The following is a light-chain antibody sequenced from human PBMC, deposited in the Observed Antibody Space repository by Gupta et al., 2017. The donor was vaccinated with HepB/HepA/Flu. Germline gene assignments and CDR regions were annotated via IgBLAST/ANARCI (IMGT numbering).Light chain of an antibody. CDR3: LQYDNLPFT. V-gene: IGKV1-33*01. Sequence: DIQMIQSPSTLSASVGDRVNSTRQASQDIYNYLNWYQQKPVKAPKLLIYDASNLEAGVPSRFSGCGSGTDFTFTISSLHPEDIVTCYFLQYDNLPFTFGPGTKVDIK. J-gene: IGKJ3*01. CDR2: DAS. CDR1: QDIYNY.